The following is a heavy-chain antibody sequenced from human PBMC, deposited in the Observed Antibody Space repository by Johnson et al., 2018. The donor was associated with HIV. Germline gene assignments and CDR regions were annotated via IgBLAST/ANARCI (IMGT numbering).Heavy chain of an antibody. J-gene: IGHJ3*02. D-gene: IGHD6-13*01. CDR3: AKAFSSSWSDAFDI. CDR1: GFTFSSYG. CDR2: IWYDGSNK. Sequence: QVQLVESGGGLVQPGGSLRLSCAASGFTFSSYGMHWVRQAPGKGLEWVAVIWYDGSNKYYADSVKGRFTISRDNSKNTLYLQMNSLRAEDTAVYYCAKAFSSSWSDAFDIWGQGTMVTVSS. V-gene: IGHV3-33*06.